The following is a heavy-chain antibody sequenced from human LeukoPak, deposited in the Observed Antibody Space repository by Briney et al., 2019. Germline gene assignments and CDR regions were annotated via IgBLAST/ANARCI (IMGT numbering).Heavy chain of an antibody. CDR3: ARDRSVDYFDY. D-gene: IGHD6-19*01. Sequence: SGRSLRLSCAASGFTFRNHGMHWVRQAPGKGLEWVAVIWYDRSNKYYADSVKGRFTVSRDNSKNTLYLQMNSLRAEDTAVYYCARDRSVDYFDYWGQGILVTVSS. V-gene: IGHV3-33*01. CDR2: IWYDRSNK. J-gene: IGHJ4*02. CDR1: GFTFRNHG.